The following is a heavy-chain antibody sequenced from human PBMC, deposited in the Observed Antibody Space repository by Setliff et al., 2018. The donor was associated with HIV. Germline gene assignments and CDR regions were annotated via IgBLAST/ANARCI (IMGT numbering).Heavy chain of an antibody. CDR2: IWPADSDT. J-gene: IGHJ4*01. V-gene: IGHV5-51*01. Sequence: GESLTISCKASGYSFVNYWIGWVRQMPGKGLGWIGVIWPADSDTRYSPSFQGQVTISADRSITTAYLQWSSLRASDTAMYYCTRRRRAPGTADLEAYWGQGTLVTVSS. D-gene: IGHD2-21*02. CDR1: GYSFVNYW. CDR3: TRRRRAPGTADLEAY.